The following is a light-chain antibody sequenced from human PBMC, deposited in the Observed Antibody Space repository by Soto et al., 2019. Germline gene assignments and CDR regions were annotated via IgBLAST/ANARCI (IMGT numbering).Light chain of an antibody. Sequence: EIVVTQSPATLSVSPGEAATLSCRASQSVSSNLAWYLQNPGQAPRLLIYGASTRATGIPARFSGSGSGTEFTLTISSLQSEDFAVYYCLQYNNWPRTFGQGTKLEIK. J-gene: IGKJ2*01. V-gene: IGKV3-15*01. CDR2: GAS. CDR3: LQYNNWPRT. CDR1: QSVSSN.